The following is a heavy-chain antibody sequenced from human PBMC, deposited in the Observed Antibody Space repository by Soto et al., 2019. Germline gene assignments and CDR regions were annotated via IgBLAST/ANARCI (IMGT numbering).Heavy chain of an antibody. CDR3: AGHDFWSGYYSVPRQEDAFDI. Sequence: ASVKVSCKASGYTFTSYCISWVRQAPGQGLEWMGWISAYNGNTNYAQKLQGRVTMTTDTSTSTAYMELRSLRSDDTAVYYCAGHDFWSGYYSVPRQEDAFDIWGQGTMVTVSS. D-gene: IGHD3-3*01. CDR1: GYTFTSYC. J-gene: IGHJ3*02. V-gene: IGHV1-18*01. CDR2: ISAYNGNT.